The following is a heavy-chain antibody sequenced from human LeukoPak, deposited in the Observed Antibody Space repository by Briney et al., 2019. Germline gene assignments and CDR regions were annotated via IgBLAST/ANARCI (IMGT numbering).Heavy chain of an antibody. CDR3: ARAPPMVRGDDDAFDI. V-gene: IGHV4-31*03. Sequence: PSQTLSLTCTVSGGSISSGGYYWSWIRQHPGKGLEWIGYIYYSGSTYYNSSLKSRVTISVDTSKNQFSLKLSSVTAADTAVYYCARAPPMVRGDDDAFDIWGQGTMVTVSS. CDR2: IYYSGST. J-gene: IGHJ3*02. CDR1: GGSISSGGYY. D-gene: IGHD3-10*01.